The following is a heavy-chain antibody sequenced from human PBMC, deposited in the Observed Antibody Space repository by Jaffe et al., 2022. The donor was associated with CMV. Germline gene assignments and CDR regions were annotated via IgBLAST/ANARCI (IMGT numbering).Heavy chain of an antibody. D-gene: IGHD3-16*01. CDR1: GFTFSSYG. CDR3: ARGGATPKYEYGMDV. CDR2: IWYDGSNK. V-gene: IGHV3-33*01. J-gene: IGHJ6*02. Sequence: QVQLVESGGGVVQPGRSLRLSCAASGFTFSSYGMHWVRQAPGKGLEWVAVIWYDGSNKYYADSVKGRFTISRDNSKNTLYLQMNSLRAEDTAVYYCARGGATPKYEYGMDVWGQGTTVTVSS.